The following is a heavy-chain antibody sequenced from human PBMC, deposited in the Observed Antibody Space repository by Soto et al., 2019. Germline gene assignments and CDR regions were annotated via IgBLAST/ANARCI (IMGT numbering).Heavy chain of an antibody. CDR2: IYYSGST. J-gene: IGHJ4*02. CDR1: GGSISSGGYY. Sequence: SETLCLTCTVSGGSISSGGYYWSWIRQHPGKGLEWIGYIYYSGSTYYNPSLKSRVTISVDTSKNQFSLKLSSVTAADTAVYYCARADGYSGYDFDYWGQGTLVTVSS. D-gene: IGHD5-12*01. V-gene: IGHV4-31*03. CDR3: ARADGYSGYDFDY.